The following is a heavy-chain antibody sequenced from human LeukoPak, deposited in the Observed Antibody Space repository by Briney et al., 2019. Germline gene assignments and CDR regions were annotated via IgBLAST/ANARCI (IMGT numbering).Heavy chain of an antibody. CDR3: ARDHGDDAFDI. D-gene: IGHD3-3*01. CDR1: GYTFADYY. CDR2: INSNRGGT. V-gene: IGHV1-2*02. J-gene: IGHJ3*02. Sequence: ASVKVSFKTSGYTFADYYIHWVRQAPGQGLEWMGWINSNRGGTNYAQKFQGRVTMTRDTSISTAYMELRSVRSDDTAVYYCARDHGDDAFDIWGPGTMVTVSS.